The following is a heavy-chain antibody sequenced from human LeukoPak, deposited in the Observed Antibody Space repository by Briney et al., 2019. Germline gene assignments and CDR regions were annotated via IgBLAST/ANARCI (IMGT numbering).Heavy chain of an antibody. CDR1: GFTFSSYA. CDR3: AKHGYCGSTSCYIDS. V-gene: IGHV3-23*01. D-gene: IGHD2-2*02. J-gene: IGHJ4*02. Sequence: GGSLRLSCAASGFTFSSYAMSWVRQAPGKGLEWVSGISGSDGSTYYADSVKGRFTISRDNSKNTLYLQMNSLRAEDTAIYYCAKHGYCGSTSCYIDSWGQGTLVTVSS. CDR2: ISGSDGST.